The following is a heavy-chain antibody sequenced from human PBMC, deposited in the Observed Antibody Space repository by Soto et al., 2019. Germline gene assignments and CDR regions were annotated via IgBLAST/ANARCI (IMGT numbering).Heavy chain of an antibody. V-gene: IGHV1-3*01. Sequence: QVQLVQSGAEVKKPGASVKASCKASGYTFTTSPIHWVRQAPGQRLEWMGWINAANGNAKYSQKFQDRVTITRDKPASTAYMELSGLRSEDTAVYYCATPSPLCAGDAGGCEFQHWGQGTLVTVSS. CDR2: INAANGNA. D-gene: IGHD2-21*02. J-gene: IGHJ1*01. CDR1: GYTFTTSP. CDR3: ATPSPLCAGDAGGCEFQH.